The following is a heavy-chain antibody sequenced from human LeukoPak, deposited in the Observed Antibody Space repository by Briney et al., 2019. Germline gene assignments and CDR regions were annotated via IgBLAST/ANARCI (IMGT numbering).Heavy chain of an antibody. Sequence: GESLKISCKGSGYSFTSYWIGWVRQMPGKGLEWTGIIYPGDSDTRYSPSFQGQVTISADKSISTAYLQWSSLKASDTAMYYCARLKDDSLYYYGMDVWGQGTTVTVSS. CDR2: IYPGDSDT. V-gene: IGHV5-51*01. CDR1: GYSFTSYW. CDR3: ARLKDDSLYYYGMDV. J-gene: IGHJ6*02. D-gene: IGHD3-3*01.